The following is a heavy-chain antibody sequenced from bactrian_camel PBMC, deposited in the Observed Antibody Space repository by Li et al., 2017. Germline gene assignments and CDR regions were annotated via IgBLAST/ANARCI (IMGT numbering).Heavy chain of an antibody. Sequence: VESGGGSVQAGGSLTLSCAASGSFGVTWCMGWFRQGPGKEREAVAAIDGDGRATYVDSVKGRFTISQDNAKNTVYLQMNSLKPEDTAMYYCAARGPYCYTKLSVRDFTYWGQGTQVTVS. CDR1: GSFGVTWC. J-gene: IGHJ6*01. CDR2: IDGDGRA. D-gene: IGHD2*01. CDR3: AARGPYCYTKLSVRDFTY. V-gene: IGHV3S53*01.